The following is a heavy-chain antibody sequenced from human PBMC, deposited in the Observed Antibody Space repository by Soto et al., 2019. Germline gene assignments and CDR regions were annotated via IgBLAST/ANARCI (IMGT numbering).Heavy chain of an antibody. CDR2: IGTAGDT. CDR1: GFTFSSYD. CDR3: ARWGGSYAYYYYGMDV. J-gene: IGHJ6*02. D-gene: IGHD1-26*01. Sequence: PGGSLRLSCAASGFTFSSYDMHWVRQATGKGLEWVSAIGTAGDTYYPGSVKGRFTISRENAKNSLYLQMNSLRAGDTAVYYCARWGGSYAYYYYGMDVWGQGTMVTVSS. V-gene: IGHV3-13*01.